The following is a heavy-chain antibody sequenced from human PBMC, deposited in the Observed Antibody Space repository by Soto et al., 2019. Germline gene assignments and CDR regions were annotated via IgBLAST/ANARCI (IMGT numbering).Heavy chain of an antibody. V-gene: IGHV3-23*01. D-gene: IGHD3-22*01. J-gene: IGHJ4*02. CDR2: ISYGGGTT. CDR1: EFTFSNYA. CDR3: EKNPGYYYDSTGYHFDY. Sequence: EVQLLESGGGLVQPGGSLRLSCAASEFTFSNYAMSWVRQAPGKWLEWGSAISYGGGTTYYAASVKGRFTISRDNSKNTLYLQMNSLRAEDTAVYYCEKNPGYYYDSTGYHFDYWGQGSLVTVSS.